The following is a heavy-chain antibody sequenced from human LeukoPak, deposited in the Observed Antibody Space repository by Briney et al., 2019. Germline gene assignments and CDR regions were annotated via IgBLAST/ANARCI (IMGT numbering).Heavy chain of an antibody. V-gene: IGHV4-38-2*01. J-gene: IGHJ3*02. CDR3: ARQSSLYDFWSGYYLSEAFDI. D-gene: IGHD3-3*01. Sequence: PSETLSLTCAVSGYSISSGHYWGWIRQPPGKGLEWIGSIYHSGSTYYNPSLKSRVTISVDTSKNQFSLKLSSVTAADTAVYYCARQSSLYDFWSGYYLSEAFDIWGQGTMVTVSS. CDR1: GYSISSGHY. CDR2: IYHSGST.